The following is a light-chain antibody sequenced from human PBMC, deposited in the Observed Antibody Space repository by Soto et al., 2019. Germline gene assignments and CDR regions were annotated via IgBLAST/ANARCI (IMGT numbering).Light chain of an antibody. CDR2: GAS. J-gene: IGKJ4*01. Sequence: IVWPQSPGTLSFSPGERATVSCRASQSVSSSYLAWYQQKPGQAPRLLIYGASSRATGIPDRFSGSGSGTDFTLTISRLEPEDFVVYYCHQYSNWPLLSFGGGTKVDIK. CDR3: HQYSNWPLLS. V-gene: IGKV3-20*01. CDR1: QSVSSSY.